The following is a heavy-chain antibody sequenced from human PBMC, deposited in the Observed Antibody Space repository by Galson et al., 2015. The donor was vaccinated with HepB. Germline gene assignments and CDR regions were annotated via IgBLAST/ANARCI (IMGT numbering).Heavy chain of an antibody. CDR2: INPNSGGT. Sequence: SVKVSCKASGYTFTGYYMHWVRQAPGQGLEWMGWINPNSGGTNYAQKFQGWVTMTRDTSISTAYMELSRLRSDDTAVYYCARGGITMVRGVFFDYWGQGTLVTVSS. J-gene: IGHJ4*02. D-gene: IGHD3-10*01. CDR3: ARGGITMVRGVFFDY. V-gene: IGHV1-2*04. CDR1: GYTFTGYY.